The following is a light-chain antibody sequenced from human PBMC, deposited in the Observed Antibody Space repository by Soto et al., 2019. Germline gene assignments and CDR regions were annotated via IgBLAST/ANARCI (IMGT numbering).Light chain of an antibody. CDR1: QSVSNY. V-gene: IGKV3-11*01. Sequence: EIVLTQSPATLCLSLGERATLYCRASQSVSNYLAWYQQKPGQAPSLLIYDASTRASGIPARFSGSGSGTDFTLTISSLDPEDFAVYYCQQRSNWPPVTFGGGTKVDIK. CDR2: DAS. J-gene: IGKJ4*01. CDR3: QQRSNWPPVT.